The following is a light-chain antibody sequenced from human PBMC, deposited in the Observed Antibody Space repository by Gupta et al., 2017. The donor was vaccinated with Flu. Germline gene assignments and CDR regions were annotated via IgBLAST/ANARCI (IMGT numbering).Light chain of an antibody. CDR3: QQYKNCPWT. Sequence: SPAPVAAAPVESAAHSCRASQSVGSHLDWYQQKPNQTPKLLIYWASSRATGVPARFSGSGSGTEFTLNISRVQAEDIAVYYCQQYKNCPWTFGQGTKVEVK. J-gene: IGKJ1*01. CDR2: WAS. V-gene: IGKV3-15*01. CDR1: QSVGSH.